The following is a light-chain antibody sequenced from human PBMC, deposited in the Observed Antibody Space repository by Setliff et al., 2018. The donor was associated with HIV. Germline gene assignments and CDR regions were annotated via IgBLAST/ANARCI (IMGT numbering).Light chain of an antibody. CDR2: DVS. CDR1: SSDVGVYNY. J-gene: IGLJ1*01. Sequence: QSMLTQPASVSGSPGQSITISCTGTSSDVGVYNYVSWYQQHPGKAPKLMISDVSNRPSGVSNRFSGSKSGNTASLTISGLQAEDEADYYCSSYTSSTPLYVFGTGTKVTVL. V-gene: IGLV2-14*03. CDR3: SSYTSSTPLYV.